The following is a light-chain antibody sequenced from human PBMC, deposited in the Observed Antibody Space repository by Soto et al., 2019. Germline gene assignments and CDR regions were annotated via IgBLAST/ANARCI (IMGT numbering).Light chain of an antibody. CDR3: QQYGSSLLT. J-gene: IGKJ4*01. Sequence: EIVLTQSPGTLSLSPGERATLSCRASQSVSSSYLAWYQQKPGQAPRLLIYGASSRATGIPDRFSGSGSGTDFTLTSSRLEPEDFAVYYCQQYGSSLLTFGGGTKVGIK. CDR1: QSVSSSY. V-gene: IGKV3-20*01. CDR2: GAS.